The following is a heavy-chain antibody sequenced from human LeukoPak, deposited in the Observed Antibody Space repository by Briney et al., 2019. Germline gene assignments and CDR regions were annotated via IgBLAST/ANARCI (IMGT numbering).Heavy chain of an antibody. V-gene: IGHV3-48*04. CDR2: ISYSNSAI. CDR3: AREDHSNYNY. CDR1: GFTFSSYS. J-gene: IGHJ4*02. Sequence: GGSLRLSCAASGFTFSSYSMNWVRQAPGKGLEWVSYISYSNSAIYYADSVKGRFTISRDNAKNSLYLQMNSLRAEDTAVYYCAREDHSNYNYWGQGTLVTVSS. D-gene: IGHD4-11*01.